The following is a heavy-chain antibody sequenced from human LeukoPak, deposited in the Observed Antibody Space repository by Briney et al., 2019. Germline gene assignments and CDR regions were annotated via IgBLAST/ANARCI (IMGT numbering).Heavy chain of an antibody. CDR3: ATDRPHTASFYAY. J-gene: IGHJ4*02. CDR2: IYTSEDT. V-gene: IGHV4-4*07. D-gene: IGHD2/OR15-2a*01. CDR1: GGSISSYY. Sequence: SETLSLTCTVSGGSISSYYWSWIRQPAGKGLEWIGRIYTSEDTNYNPSLKSRVTMSVDTSRKQISLKMTSVTAADTAVHYCATDRPHTASFYAYWGQGTLVTVSS.